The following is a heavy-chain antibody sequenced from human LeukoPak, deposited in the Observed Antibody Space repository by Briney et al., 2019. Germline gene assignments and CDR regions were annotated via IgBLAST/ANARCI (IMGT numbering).Heavy chain of an antibody. D-gene: IGHD3-16*02. CDR1: GFTFSSYS. V-gene: IGHV3-21*01. CDR3: ARGDYVWGTYHYTLDY. Sequence: GGSLRLSCAASGFTFSSYSMNWVRQAPGKGLEWVSSISSSSSYIYYADSVKGRFTISRDNAKNSLYLQMNSLRAEDTAVYFCARGDYVWGTYHYTLDYWGQGTLVTVSS. J-gene: IGHJ4*02. CDR2: ISSSSSYI.